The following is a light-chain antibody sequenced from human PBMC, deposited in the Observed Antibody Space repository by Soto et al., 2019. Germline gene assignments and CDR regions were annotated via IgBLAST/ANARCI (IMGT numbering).Light chain of an antibody. CDR1: QSVSSN. CDR2: DAS. CDR3: QQRSSWPRIT. V-gene: IGKV3-11*01. J-gene: IGKJ5*01. Sequence: EIVMTQSPATLSVSPGERATLSCRASQSVSSNLAWYQQKPGQAPRLLIYDASNRATGTPARFSGSGSGTDFTLTISSLEPEDFAVYYCQQRSSWPRITFGQGTRLEIK.